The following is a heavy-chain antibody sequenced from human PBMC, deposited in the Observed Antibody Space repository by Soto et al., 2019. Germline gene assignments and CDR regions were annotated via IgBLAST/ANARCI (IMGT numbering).Heavy chain of an antibody. CDR2: ISSSGSTI. D-gene: IGHD3-22*01. CDR3: ARDYYYDSSGYPGY. Sequence: GEAPAVSCAASVFIFSDYYMIWMRQARGKGLDWVSYISSSGSTIYYADSVKGRFTISRDNAKNSLYLQMNSLRAEDTAVYYCARDYYYDSSGYPGYWGQGTMVTVSS. V-gene: IGHV3-11*01. J-gene: IGHJ4*02. CDR1: VFIFSDYY.